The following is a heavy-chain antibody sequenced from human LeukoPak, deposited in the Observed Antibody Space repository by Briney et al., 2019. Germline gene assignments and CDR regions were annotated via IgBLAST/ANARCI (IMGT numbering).Heavy chain of an antibody. CDR2: IKEDGTET. Sequence: GGSLRLSCAAPGFMFSSNWMSWVRLAPGKGLEWVANIKEDGTETYYVDSVKGRFTISRDNAKNSLYLQMNSLRVEDTAVYYCAKEGRSLQTYWGQGTLVTVSS. CDR1: GFMFSSNW. CDR3: AKEGRSLQTY. V-gene: IGHV3-7*03. D-gene: IGHD5-24*01. J-gene: IGHJ4*02.